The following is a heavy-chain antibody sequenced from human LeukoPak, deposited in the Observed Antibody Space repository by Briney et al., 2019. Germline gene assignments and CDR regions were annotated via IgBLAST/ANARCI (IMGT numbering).Heavy chain of an antibody. V-gene: IGHV4-30-4*01. J-gene: IGHJ4*02. CDR1: GDSVISGDYR. Sequence: PSETLSLTCTVSGDSVISGDYRWTWVRQPPGKGLEWIGYIYYSGSTYYNPSLKSRVTISVDTSKNQFSLKLSSVTAADTAVYYCARGTGYSSVDYWGQGTLVTVSS. CDR3: ARGTGYSSVDY. CDR2: IYYSGST. D-gene: IGHD6-19*01.